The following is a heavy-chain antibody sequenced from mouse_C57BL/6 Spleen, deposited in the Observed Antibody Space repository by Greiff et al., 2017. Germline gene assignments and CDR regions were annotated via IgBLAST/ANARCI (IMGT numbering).Heavy chain of an antibody. CDR2: IYPSDSET. V-gene: IGHV1-61*01. CDR3: ASSTMVTTRGFAY. CDR1: GYTFTSYW. D-gene: IGHD2-2*01. Sequence: QVQLKQPGAELVRPGSSVKLSCKASGYTFTSYWMDWVKQRPGQGLEWIGNIYPSDSETNYNQKFKDKATLTVDKSSSTAYMQLSSLTSEYSAVYYCASSTMVTTRGFAYWGQGTLVTVSA. J-gene: IGHJ3*01.